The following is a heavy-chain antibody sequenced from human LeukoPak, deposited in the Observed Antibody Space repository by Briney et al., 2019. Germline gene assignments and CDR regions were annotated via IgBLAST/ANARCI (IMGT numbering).Heavy chain of an antibody. CDR2: ISSSSSYI. Sequence: GGSLRLSCAASGFTFSSYSMNWVRQAPGKGLEWVSSISSSSSYIYYADSVKGRFTISRDNAKNSLYLQMNSLRAEDTAVYYCARDRSSGVTIFGVVTHYGMDVWGQGTTVTVSS. V-gene: IGHV3-21*01. CDR1: GFTFSSYS. CDR3: ARDRSSGVTIFGVVTHYGMDV. D-gene: IGHD3-3*01. J-gene: IGHJ6*02.